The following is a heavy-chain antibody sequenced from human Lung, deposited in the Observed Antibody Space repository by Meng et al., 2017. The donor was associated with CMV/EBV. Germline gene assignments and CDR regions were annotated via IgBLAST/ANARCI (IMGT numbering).Heavy chain of an antibody. Sequence: ASVKVSXKTSGYTFTDYYVHWVRQAPGQGLEWMGIINPNCGTTRYAQKFQGRVTMTRDTSTSTVYMELSSLRSEDTAVYYCARSPTITIFGVIRTSYFDYWGQGPLVTVSS. CDR2: INPNCGTT. D-gene: IGHD3-3*01. CDR3: ARSPTITIFGVIRTSYFDY. V-gene: IGHV1-46*01. J-gene: IGHJ4*02. CDR1: GYTFTDYY.